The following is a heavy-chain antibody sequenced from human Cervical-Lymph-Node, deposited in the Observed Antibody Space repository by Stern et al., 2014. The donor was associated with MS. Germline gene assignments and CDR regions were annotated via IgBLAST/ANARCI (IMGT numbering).Heavy chain of an antibody. Sequence: EVQLVESGAEVKKPGESLKISCKTSGYSFSKFWIGWVRQKPGKGLEWMGIIYPEDSDTTYSPSFQGQGTISADESLSPAYLQWRSLKASDTAMYYCVRRRDSDSYDTFDIWGQGTMLIVSS. J-gene: IGHJ3*02. CDR2: IYPEDSDT. CDR3: VRRRDSDSYDTFDI. V-gene: IGHV5-51*01. D-gene: IGHD3-22*01. CDR1: GYSFSKFW.